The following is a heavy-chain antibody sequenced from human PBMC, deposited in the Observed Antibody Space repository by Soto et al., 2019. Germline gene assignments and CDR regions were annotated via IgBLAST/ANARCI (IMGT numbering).Heavy chain of an antibody. CDR2: INAGNGNT. Sequence: ASVKVSCKASGYTFTSYAMHWVRQAPGQRLEWMGWINAGNGNTKYSQKFQGRVTITRDTSASTAYMELSSLRSEDTAVYYCARGVGSGTYYNQYNWFDPWGQGTLVTVSS. CDR3: ARGVGSGTYYNQYNWFDP. D-gene: IGHD3-10*01. J-gene: IGHJ5*02. CDR1: GYTFTSYA. V-gene: IGHV1-3*01.